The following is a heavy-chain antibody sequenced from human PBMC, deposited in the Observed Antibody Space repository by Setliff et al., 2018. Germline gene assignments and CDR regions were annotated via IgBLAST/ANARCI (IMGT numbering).Heavy chain of an antibody. D-gene: IGHD4-4*01. J-gene: IGHJ4*02. CDR1: GYTFTSYA. CDR3: ARGNSNYYLFDY. Sequence: ASVKVSCKASGYTFTSYAMNWVRQAPGQGLEWMGWISAYNGNTNYAQKFQGRVTLTTDTSTSTAHMELRSLRSDDTAVYYCARGNSNYYLFDYWGQGTLVTVSS. CDR2: ISAYNGNT. V-gene: IGHV1-18*01.